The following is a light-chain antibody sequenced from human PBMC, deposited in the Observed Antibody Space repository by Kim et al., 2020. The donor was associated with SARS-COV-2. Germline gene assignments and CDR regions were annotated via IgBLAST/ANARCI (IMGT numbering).Light chain of an antibody. V-gene: IGLV6-57*03. J-gene: IGLJ2*01. CDR3: QSYDNTNVI. CDR2: DGD. CDR1: MGPIASNY. Sequence: GRAVPISGTRSMGPIASNYVQWYQQRLNSVPATVIYDGDQRPSGVPDRFSGSIDSSSNSASLTISGLSADDEADYYCQSYDNTNVIFGGGTQLTVL.